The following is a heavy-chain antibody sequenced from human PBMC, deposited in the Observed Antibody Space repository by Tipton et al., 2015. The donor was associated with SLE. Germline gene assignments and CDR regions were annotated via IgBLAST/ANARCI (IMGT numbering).Heavy chain of an antibody. Sequence: TLSLTCTVSGGSISSSSYYWGWIRQPPGKGLEWIGSIYYSGSTYYNPSLKSRVTMTTDTSTSTAYMELRSLRSDDTAVYYCATYSSSWPDAFDIWGQGTMVTVSS. J-gene: IGHJ3*02. CDR3: ATYSSSWPDAFDI. D-gene: IGHD6-13*01. V-gene: IGHV4-39*01. CDR1: GGSISSSSYY. CDR2: IYYSGST.